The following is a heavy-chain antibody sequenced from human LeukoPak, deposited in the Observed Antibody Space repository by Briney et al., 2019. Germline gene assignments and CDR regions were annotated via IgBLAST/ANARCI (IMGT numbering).Heavy chain of an antibody. D-gene: IGHD3-9*01. Sequence: ASVKVSCKASGYTFTSYAMHWVRQAPGQRLEWMGWINAGNGNTKYSQKFQGRVTITADESTSTAYMELSSLRSEDTAVYYCAREYDLAHFDWLFSSWGQGTLVTVSS. J-gene: IGHJ5*02. CDR2: INAGNGNT. V-gene: IGHV1-3*01. CDR3: AREYDLAHFDWLFSS. CDR1: GYTFTSYA.